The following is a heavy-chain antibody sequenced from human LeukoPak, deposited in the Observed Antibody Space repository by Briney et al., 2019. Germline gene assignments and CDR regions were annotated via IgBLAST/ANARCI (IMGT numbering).Heavy chain of an antibody. CDR1: GGSFSSYY. Sequence: SETLSLTCTVSGGSFSSYYWSWIRQPPGKGLEWIGYIYYSGSTNYNPSLKSRGAISVYTSKNPFSPKLSSVTAGDTGVSYCARVRGIVGATGRYYFDYWGQGTLVTVSP. CDR2: IYYSGST. J-gene: IGHJ4*02. CDR3: ARVRGIVGATGRYYFDY. V-gene: IGHV4-59*01. D-gene: IGHD1-26*01.